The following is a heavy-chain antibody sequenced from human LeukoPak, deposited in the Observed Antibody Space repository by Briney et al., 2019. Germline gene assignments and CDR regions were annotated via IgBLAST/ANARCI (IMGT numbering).Heavy chain of an antibody. V-gene: IGHV3-7*01. J-gene: IGHJ4*02. CDR3: ARDRDYSGSWEINFYS. CDR2: INPDGTEN. D-gene: IGHD6-13*01. Sequence: GGSLRLSCAASGFTFSTYYMSWVRQAPGKGPEWVATINPDGTENYYVDSVKGRFTISRDSAKTALYLQMNSLRAEDTALYYCARDRDYSGSWEINFYSWGQGTFVIVSS. CDR1: GFTFSTYY.